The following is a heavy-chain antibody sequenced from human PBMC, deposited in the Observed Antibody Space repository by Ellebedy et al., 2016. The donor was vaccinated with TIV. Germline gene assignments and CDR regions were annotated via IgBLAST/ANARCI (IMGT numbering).Heavy chain of an antibody. J-gene: IGHJ4*02. CDR3: ARKTNTGTSGDY. D-gene: IGHD1-1*01. CDR2: FYSGGST. Sequence: PGGSLRLSCAASGFTVGNNFMSWVRQAPGKGLEWVSPFYSGGSTDYADSVKGRFTISRDSSKNTLYLQMNSLSAEDTAMYYCARKTNTGTSGDYWGQGTPVTVSS. V-gene: IGHV3-53*01. CDR1: GFTVGNNF.